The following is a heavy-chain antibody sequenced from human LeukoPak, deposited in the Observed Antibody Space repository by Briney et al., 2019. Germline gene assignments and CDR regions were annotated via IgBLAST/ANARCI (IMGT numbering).Heavy chain of an antibody. CDR3: AKAPVTTCRGAFCYPFDY. Sequence: GGSLRLSCAASGFTFSSYGMHWVRQAPGKGLEWVAFIRYDGSNKYYADSVRGRFTTSRDNSKNTLYLQMNSLRAEDTAVYYCAKAPVTTCRGAFCYPFDYWGLGTLVTVSS. CDR1: GFTFSSYG. V-gene: IGHV3-30*02. D-gene: IGHD2-15*01. CDR2: IRYDGSNK. J-gene: IGHJ4*02.